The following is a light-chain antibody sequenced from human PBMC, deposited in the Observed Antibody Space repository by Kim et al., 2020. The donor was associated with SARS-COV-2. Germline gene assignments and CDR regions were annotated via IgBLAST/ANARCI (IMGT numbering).Light chain of an antibody. V-gene: IGKV1-9*01. J-gene: IGKJ4*01. Sequence: DIQFTQSPSFLPASVGDRVTITCRASQGISSYLAWYQQKPGKAPKLLMYAVSTLQSEVPSRFSGSGSGTEFTLTISSLQPEDFATYYCQHLKSFPLTFGGGTKVDIK. CDR1: QGISSY. CDR3: QHLKSFPLT. CDR2: AVS.